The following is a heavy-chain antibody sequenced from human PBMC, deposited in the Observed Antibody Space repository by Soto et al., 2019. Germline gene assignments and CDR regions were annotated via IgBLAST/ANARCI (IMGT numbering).Heavy chain of an antibody. V-gene: IGHV1-58*01. CDR2: IAVGSGNT. CDR1: GFTFTSSA. J-gene: IGHJ6*02. D-gene: IGHD3-3*01. Sequence: ASVKVSCKASGFTFTSSAVQWVRQARGQRLEWIGWIAVGSGNTNYAQKFQERVTITRDMSTSTAYMELSSLRSEDTAVYYCAADIPQYDFWSGYLRLDVWGQGTTVTVSS. CDR3: AADIPQYDFWSGYLRLDV.